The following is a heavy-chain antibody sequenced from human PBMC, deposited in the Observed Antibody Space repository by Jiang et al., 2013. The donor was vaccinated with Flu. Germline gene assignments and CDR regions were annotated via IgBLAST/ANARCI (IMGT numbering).Heavy chain of an antibody. CDR2: NYWDDDN. CDR3: ARTVAGGGSRWFDP. Sequence: SLGASGVGVGWIRQPPGKALEWLAVNYWDDDNRYSASLRNRLTVSKDTSKSQVVLTMTDMDPVDTATYYCARTVAGGGSRWFDPWGHGIVVTVSS. D-gene: IGHD6-19*01. J-gene: IGHJ5*02. V-gene: IGHV2-5*02. CDR1: SLGASGVG.